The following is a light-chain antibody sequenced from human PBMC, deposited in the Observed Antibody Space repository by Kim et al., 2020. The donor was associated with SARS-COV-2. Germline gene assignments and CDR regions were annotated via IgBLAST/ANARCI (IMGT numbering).Light chain of an antibody. CDR3: TSYTVGTWV. V-gene: IGLV2-14*03. CDR2: DVN. Sequence: QSALTQPASVSGSPGQSITISCTGTSGDIADYNSVSWYQQHPGKAPNLLIYDVNKRPSGISNRFSGSKSGDTASLTIYGLQAEDEADYYCTSYTVGTWVFGGGTKVTVL. CDR1: SGDIADYNS. J-gene: IGLJ3*02.